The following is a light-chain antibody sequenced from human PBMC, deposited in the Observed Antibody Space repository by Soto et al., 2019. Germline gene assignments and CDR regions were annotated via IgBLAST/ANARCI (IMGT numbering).Light chain of an antibody. Sequence: ITCRASQSISSWLAWYQQRPGKAPKLLIYKASSLESGVPSRFSGSGSGTEFTLTISSLQPDDFATYYCQQYNSYPYTFGQGTRLEIK. J-gene: IGKJ5*01. CDR3: QQYNSYPYT. CDR1: QSISSW. CDR2: KAS. V-gene: IGKV1-5*03.